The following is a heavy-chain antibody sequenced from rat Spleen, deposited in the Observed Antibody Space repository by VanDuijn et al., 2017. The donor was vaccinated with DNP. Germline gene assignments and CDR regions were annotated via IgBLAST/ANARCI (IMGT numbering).Heavy chain of an antibody. D-gene: IGHD4-3*01. Sequence: EVQLVESGGGLVQPGRSLKLSCAASGFTFSDYYMAWVRQTPTEGLAWVAYIGYDGDSNYNGDSVQGRFTISRDNAKSALYLQMNSLRSEDMATYYCVRWYNSGYYFDYWGQGVMVTVSS. CDR3: VRWYNSGYYFDY. CDR2: IGYDGDSN. CDR1: GFTFSDYY. V-gene: IGHV5-22*01. J-gene: IGHJ2*01.